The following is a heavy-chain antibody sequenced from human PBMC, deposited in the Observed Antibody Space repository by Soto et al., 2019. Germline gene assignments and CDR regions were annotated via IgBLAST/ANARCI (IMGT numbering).Heavy chain of an antibody. CDR3: AREVDEVVGEDY. Sequence: SETLSLTCTVSGGSISSGGYYWSWIRQHPGKGLEWIGYIYYSGSTYYNPSLKSRVTISVDTSKNQFSLKLSSVTAADTAVYYCAREVDEVVGEDYWGQGTQVTVSS. D-gene: IGHD1-26*01. CDR2: IYYSGST. J-gene: IGHJ4*02. V-gene: IGHV4-31*03. CDR1: GGSISSGGYY.